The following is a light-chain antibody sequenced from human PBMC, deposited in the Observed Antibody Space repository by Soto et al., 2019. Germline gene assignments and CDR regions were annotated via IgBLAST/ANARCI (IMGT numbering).Light chain of an antibody. J-gene: IGKJ5*01. V-gene: IGKV3-20*01. CDR2: GAS. CDR3: QQYGSSLT. CDR1: QSVSSSY. Sequence: EIVLTQSPATLSLSPGERAILSCRASQSVSSSYLAWYQQKPGQAPRLLIYGASSRATGIPVRFSSSGSGTDFTLTIIRLEPEDFAVDYCQQYGSSLTFGPGTRREIK.